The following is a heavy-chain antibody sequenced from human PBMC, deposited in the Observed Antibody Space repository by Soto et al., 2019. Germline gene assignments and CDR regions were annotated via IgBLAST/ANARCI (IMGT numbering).Heavy chain of an antibody. CDR2: ISAYKGNT. CDR1: GYTFPSYG. Sequence: ASVNVSCKASGYTFPSYGISWLRQAPGQGLEWMGWISAYKGNTNYAQKLQGRVTMTTDTSTSTAYMELRSLRSDDTAVYYCARKGSYSSNRGQMDVWGQGTTVTVSS. CDR3: ARKGSYSSNRGQMDV. D-gene: IGHD6-13*01. V-gene: IGHV1-18*01. J-gene: IGHJ6*02.